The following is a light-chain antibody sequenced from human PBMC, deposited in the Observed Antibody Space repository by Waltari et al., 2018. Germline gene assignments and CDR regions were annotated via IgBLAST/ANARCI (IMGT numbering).Light chain of an antibody. J-gene: IGLJ1*01. Sequence: QSVLTQPPSVSAAPGQRVTISCTGGSANIGAAYDVPWYQQLPGTAPKLLIFDTTNRPSGVPNRFSGSKSGTSAFLAITGLQPEDEADYYCQSYDSSLSGWRVFGTGTKVTVL. CDR1: SANIGAAYD. CDR3: QSYDSSLSGWRV. CDR2: DTT. V-gene: IGLV1-40*01.